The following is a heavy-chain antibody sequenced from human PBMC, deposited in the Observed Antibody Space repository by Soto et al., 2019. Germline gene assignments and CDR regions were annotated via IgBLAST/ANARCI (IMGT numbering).Heavy chain of an antibody. CDR3: AKHVEQGVAEH. Sequence: QVQLVESGGGVVQPGGSLRLSCAASGFTFRTHGMHWVRQAPGKGLEWVARISHDGRNTYYADSVKGRFTISRDNSNNPVFLQMNSLSPDDRAGYYVAKHVEQGVAEHWGQGTRVTVSS. V-gene: IGHV3-30*18. CDR2: ISHDGRNT. J-gene: IGHJ4*02. CDR1: GFTFRTHG. D-gene: IGHD6-19*01.